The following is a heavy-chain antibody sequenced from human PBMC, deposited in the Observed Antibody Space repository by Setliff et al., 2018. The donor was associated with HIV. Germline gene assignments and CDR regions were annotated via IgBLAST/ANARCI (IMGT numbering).Heavy chain of an antibody. CDR1: GGSISSYC. Sequence: SETLSLTCTVSGGSISSYCWNWIRQSPGRGLEWIGFIFSSGSTKYNPSLQSRVTMSIDTSKNQFSLKLTSVTAADTATYYCARSYFDMMTGYYAFDYWGQGTPVTVSS. J-gene: IGHJ4*02. CDR2: IFSSGST. CDR3: ARSYFDMMTGYYAFDY. V-gene: IGHV4-4*09. D-gene: IGHD3-9*01.